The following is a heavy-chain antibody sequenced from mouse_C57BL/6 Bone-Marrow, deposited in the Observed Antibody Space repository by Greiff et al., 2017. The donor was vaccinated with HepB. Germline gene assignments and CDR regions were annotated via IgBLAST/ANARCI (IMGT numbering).Heavy chain of an antibody. CDR3: ARAPEITTVVAPFAY. Sequence: VQRVESGAELVKPGASVKLSCKASGYTFTSYWMHWVKQRPGQGLEWIGMIHPNSGSTNYNEKFKSKATLTVDKSSSTAYMQLSSLTSEDSAVYYCARAPEITTVVAPFAYWGQGTLVTVSA. V-gene: IGHV1-64*01. CDR1: GYTFTSYW. J-gene: IGHJ3*01. CDR2: IHPNSGST. D-gene: IGHD1-1*01.